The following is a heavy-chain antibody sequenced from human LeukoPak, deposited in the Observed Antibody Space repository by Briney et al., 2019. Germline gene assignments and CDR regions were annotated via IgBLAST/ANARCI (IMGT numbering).Heavy chain of an antibody. V-gene: IGHV3-9*01. CDR1: GFTFDDYA. CDR3: ARDRETFCTNGVCVLGY. Sequence: PGRSLRLSCAASGFTFDDYAMHWVRQAPGKGLEWVSGISWNSGSIGYADSVKGRFTISRDNAKNSLYLQMNSLRAEDTAVYYCARDRETFCTNGVCVLGYWGQGMLVTVSS. J-gene: IGHJ4*02. CDR2: ISWNSGSI. D-gene: IGHD2-8*01.